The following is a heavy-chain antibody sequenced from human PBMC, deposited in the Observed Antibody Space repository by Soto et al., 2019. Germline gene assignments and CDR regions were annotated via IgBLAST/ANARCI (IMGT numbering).Heavy chain of an antibody. CDR3: AYTYYYDSSGYRFDP. V-gene: IGHV1-18*01. D-gene: IGHD3-22*01. CDR1: GYTFTSYG. J-gene: IGHJ5*02. Sequence: QVQLVQSGAEVKKPGASVKVSCKASGYTFTSYGISWVRQAPGQGLEWMGWISAYNGNTNYAQKLQGRVTMTTDTSPSTAYRELRSLRSDDTAVYYCAYTYYYDSSGYRFDPWGQGTLVTVSS. CDR2: ISAYNGNT.